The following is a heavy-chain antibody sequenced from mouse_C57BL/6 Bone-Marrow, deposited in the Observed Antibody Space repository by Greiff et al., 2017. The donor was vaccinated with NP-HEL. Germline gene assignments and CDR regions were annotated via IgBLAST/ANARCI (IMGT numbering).Heavy chain of an antibody. D-gene: IGHD1-1*01. CDR1: GYTFTDYN. Sequence: VQLKQSGPELVKPGASVKMSCKASGYTFTDYNMHWVKQSHGKSLEWIGYINPNNGGTSYNQKFKGKATLTVNKSSSTAYMELRSLTSEDSAVYYCAAFTTVYYFDYWGQGTTLTVSS. V-gene: IGHV1-22*01. J-gene: IGHJ2*01. CDR2: INPNNGGT. CDR3: AAFTTVYYFDY.